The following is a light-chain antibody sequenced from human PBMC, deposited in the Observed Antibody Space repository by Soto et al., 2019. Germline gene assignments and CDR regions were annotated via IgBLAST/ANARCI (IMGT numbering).Light chain of an antibody. V-gene: IGLV2-14*01. CDR2: EVS. CDR1: SSDVGGYNY. CDR3: SSFTSAYTFV. J-gene: IGLJ1*01. Sequence: SVLAQPASVSGSPGQSIAISCTGTSSDVGGYNYVSWYQQHPGKAPKLLISEVSIRPSGVSDRFSGSKSGNTASLTISGLQTEDEADYYCSSFTSAYTFVFGSGTKVIVL.